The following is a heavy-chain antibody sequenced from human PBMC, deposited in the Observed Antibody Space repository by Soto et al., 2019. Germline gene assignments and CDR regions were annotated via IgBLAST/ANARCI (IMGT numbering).Heavy chain of an antibody. Sequence: GGSLRLSCAASGFTFSSDWMSWVRQAPGKGLEWVANIKQDGSEKYYVDSVRGRFTISRDNAKNSLYLQMNSLRAEDTAVYYCARDWDAFDIWGQGTMVTV. CDR3: ARDWDAFDI. CDR2: IKQDGSEK. CDR1: GFTFSSDW. V-gene: IGHV3-7*01. J-gene: IGHJ3*02.